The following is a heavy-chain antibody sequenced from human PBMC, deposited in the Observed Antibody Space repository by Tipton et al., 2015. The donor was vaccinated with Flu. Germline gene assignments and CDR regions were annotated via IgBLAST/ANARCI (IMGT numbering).Heavy chain of an antibody. D-gene: IGHD5/OR15-5a*01. CDR2: IYHSGTT. CDR3: AKVIPEKVSGLDS. J-gene: IGHJ4*02. CDR1: GGSVGSPYC. V-gene: IGHV4-38-2*02. Sequence: TLSLTCSVSGGSVGSPYCWGWVRRPPGKGLEWIGTIYHSGTTYYNPSLKSRPTISVDTSKNQFSLRLSSVTAADTAIYYCAKVIPEKVSGLDSWGQGTLVTVSS.